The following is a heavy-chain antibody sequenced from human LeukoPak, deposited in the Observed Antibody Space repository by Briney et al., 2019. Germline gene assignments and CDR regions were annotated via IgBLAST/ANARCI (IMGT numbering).Heavy chain of an antibody. CDR2: IYYSGST. Sequence: SETLSLTCTVSGGSINSYYWSWIRQPPGKGLEWIGYIYYSGSTNYNPSLKSRVTISRDTSKNQFSLKLRSVIAADTAVYYCTSGGMVSGDYWGHGTLVTVSS. CDR3: TSGGMVSGDY. V-gene: IGHV4-59*01. D-gene: IGHD2-8*01. J-gene: IGHJ4*01. CDR1: GGSINSYY.